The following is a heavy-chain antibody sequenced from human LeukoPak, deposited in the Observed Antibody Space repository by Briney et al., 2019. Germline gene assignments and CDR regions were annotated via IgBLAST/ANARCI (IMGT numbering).Heavy chain of an antibody. Sequence: PGGSLRLSCAASGFTFSSYSMNWVRQAPGKGLDWVSSIIISSSYIYYADSVKGRFTISRDNAKNSLYLQMNSLRAEDTAVYYCARGSRMAAPGGGLYYWGQGTLVTVSS. CDR3: ARGSRMAAPGGGLYY. CDR1: GFTFSSYS. D-gene: IGHD6-13*01. CDR2: IIISSSYI. V-gene: IGHV3-21*01. J-gene: IGHJ4*02.